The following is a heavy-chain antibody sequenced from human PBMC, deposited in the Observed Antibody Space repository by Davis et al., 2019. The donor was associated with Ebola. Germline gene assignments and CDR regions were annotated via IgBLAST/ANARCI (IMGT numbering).Heavy chain of an antibody. V-gene: IGHV1-69*13. CDR2: IIPIFGTA. J-gene: IGHJ4*02. Sequence: SVKVSCKASGYTFTSHAMNWVRQAPGQGLEWMGGIIPIFGTANYAQKFQGRVTITADESTSTAYMELSRLRSDDTAVYYCARGVGVLVLMVYAIDYWGQGTLVTVSS. CDR3: ARGVGVLVLMVYAIDY. CDR1: GYTFTSHA. D-gene: IGHD2-8*01.